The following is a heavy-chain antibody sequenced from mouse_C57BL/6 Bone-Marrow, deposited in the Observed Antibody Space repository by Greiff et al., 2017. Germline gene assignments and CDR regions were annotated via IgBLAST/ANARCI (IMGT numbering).Heavy chain of an antibody. Sequence: QVTLKVSGPGLLQLSQTLSLTCSFSGFSLSTSGMGVGWIHQPSGNGLVWLAHIWWNDNKYYNTALKSRLTISKDTSNNQVFLKIASVDTADTATYYCARPYYVSSLAWLAYWGQGTLVTVSA. CDR2: IWWNDNK. D-gene: IGHD1-1*01. CDR1: GFSLSTSGMG. V-gene: IGHV8-11*01. CDR3: ARPYYVSSLAWLAY. J-gene: IGHJ3*01.